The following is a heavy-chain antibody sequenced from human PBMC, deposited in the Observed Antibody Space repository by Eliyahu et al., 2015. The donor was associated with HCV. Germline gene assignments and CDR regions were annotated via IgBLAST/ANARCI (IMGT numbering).Heavy chain of an antibody. CDR2: INWNSASI. CDR1: GXNXGDYG. Sequence: EVQLVESGGGLVQPGRSXXLSCXAXGXNXGDYGMXWVRQAPGKGLEWVSGINWNSASIGYADSVKGRFTISRDNAKNSLYLQMNSLRADDTALYYCAKDGLIGSVPDPPKWGQGTLVTVSS. J-gene: IGHJ4*02. CDR3: AKDGLIGSVPDPPK. D-gene: IGHD3-10*01. V-gene: IGHV3-9*01.